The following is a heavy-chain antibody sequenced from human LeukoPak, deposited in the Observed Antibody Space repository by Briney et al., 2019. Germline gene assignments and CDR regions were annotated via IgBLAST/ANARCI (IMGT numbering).Heavy chain of an antibody. Sequence: ASVKVSCKASGYTFTTYEINWVRQATGQGLEWMGWTNPNSGNTGYAQKFQGRVTMTRNTSISTAYMELNNLGSEDTAVYYCARSGHGGIDYWGQGTLVTASS. CDR2: TNPNSGNT. J-gene: IGHJ4*02. D-gene: IGHD4-23*01. V-gene: IGHV1-8*01. CDR1: GYTFTTYE. CDR3: ARSGHGGIDY.